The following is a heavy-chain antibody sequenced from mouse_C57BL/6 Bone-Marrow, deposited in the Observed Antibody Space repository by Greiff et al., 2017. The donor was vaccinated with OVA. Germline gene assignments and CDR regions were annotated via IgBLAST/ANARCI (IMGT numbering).Heavy chain of an antibody. CDR2: INPSTGGT. J-gene: IGHJ3*01. CDR1: GYSFTGYY. V-gene: IGHV1-42*01. CDR3: ARFAY. Sequence: EVQLQQSGPELVKPGASVKISCKASGYSFTGYYMNWVKQSPEKSLEWIGEINPSTGGTTYNQKFKAKATLTVDKSSSTAYMQLKSLTNEDSAVYYCARFAYWGQGTLVTVSA.